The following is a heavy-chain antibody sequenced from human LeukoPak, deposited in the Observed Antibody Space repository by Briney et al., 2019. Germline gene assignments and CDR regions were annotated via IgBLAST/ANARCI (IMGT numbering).Heavy chain of an antibody. D-gene: IGHD1-26*01. CDR2: IYYSGST. CDR3: ARVPTVGAELRTFDY. Sequence: SETLSLTCTVSGGSISSYYWSWIRQPPGKGLEWIGYIYYSGSTYYNPSLKRRVTISVDTSKNQFSLKLSSVTAADTAVYYCARVPTVGAELRTFDYWGQGTLVTVSS. CDR1: GGSISSYY. J-gene: IGHJ4*02. V-gene: IGHV4-59*12.